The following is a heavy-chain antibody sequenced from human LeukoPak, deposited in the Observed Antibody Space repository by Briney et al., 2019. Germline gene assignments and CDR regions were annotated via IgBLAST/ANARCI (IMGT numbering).Heavy chain of an antibody. J-gene: IGHJ4*02. CDR1: GYSFTSYW. CDR2: IYPGDSDA. V-gene: IGHV5-51*01. D-gene: IGHD6-6*01. Sequence: GESLKISCKGSGYSFTSYWIGWVRQMPGKGLEWMGIIYPGDSDARYSPSFQGQVTISADKSISTAYLQWSGLKASDTAMYYCARLALDEQLSPFDYWGQGTLVTVSS. CDR3: ARLALDEQLSPFDY.